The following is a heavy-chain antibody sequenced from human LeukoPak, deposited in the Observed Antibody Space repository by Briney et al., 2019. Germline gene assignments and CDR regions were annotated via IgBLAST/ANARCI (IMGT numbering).Heavy chain of an antibody. D-gene: IGHD1-1*01. V-gene: IGHV4-61*01. CDR1: GASISSTNYY. Sequence: SETLSLTCTVSGASISSTNYYWSWIRQPPGQGLVWIGYIHYSGTTNYNPSLKSRVTISVDTSKNQFSLKLTSVTAADTAVYYCARVSWFPGTSYYYMDVWGKGTTVTVSS. CDR3: ARVSWFPGTSYYYMDV. J-gene: IGHJ6*03. CDR2: IHYSGTT.